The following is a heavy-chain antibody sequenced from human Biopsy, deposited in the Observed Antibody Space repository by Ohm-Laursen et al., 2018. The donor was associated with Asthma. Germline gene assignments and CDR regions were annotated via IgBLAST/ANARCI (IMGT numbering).Heavy chain of an antibody. CDR1: GYTFTHYA. CDR2: INAGNGKL. J-gene: IGHJ5*02. V-gene: IGHV1-3*01. CDR3: ARDGNWCRLRNCSPPGYWFDP. D-gene: IGHD2-8*02. Sequence: ASVKVSCKASGYTFTHYAIHWLRQAPGQRPEWMGWINAGNGKLEYSGKFQGRVTITRDTSATTAYMELSSLTSGDTAVYYCARDGNWCRLRNCSPPGYWFDPWSQGTLVTVSS.